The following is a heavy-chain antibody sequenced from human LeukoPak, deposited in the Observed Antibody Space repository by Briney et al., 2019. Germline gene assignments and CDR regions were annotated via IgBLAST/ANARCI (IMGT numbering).Heavy chain of an antibody. Sequence: GGSLRLSCAASGFTFSDYYMSWIRQAPGKGLEWVSYISSSGSTIYYADSVKGRFTISRDNAKNSLYLQMNSLRAEDTAVYYCARVPDTYYYDSSGYYSPTWCDYWGQGTLVTVSS. CDR2: ISSSGSTI. CDR3: ARVPDTYYYDSSGYYSPTWCDY. D-gene: IGHD3-22*01. CDR1: GFTFSDYY. V-gene: IGHV3-11*04. J-gene: IGHJ4*02.